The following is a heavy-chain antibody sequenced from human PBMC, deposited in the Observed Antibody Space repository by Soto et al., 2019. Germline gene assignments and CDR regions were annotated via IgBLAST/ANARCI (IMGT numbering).Heavy chain of an antibody. CDR2: IYXTGAN. CDR1: GGSIRSGTSY. V-gene: IGHV4-30-4*08. D-gene: IGHD4-17*01. Sequence: TRSLTCNVSGGSIRSGTSYWTWIRQHPGEGMEWXGHIYXTGANYYNQSXXSRLTMSXXKSKNQLSMQLSSVTAADTAVYSCARGRLGFDYWGQGTLATVSS. J-gene: IGHJ4*02. CDR3: ARGRLGFDY.